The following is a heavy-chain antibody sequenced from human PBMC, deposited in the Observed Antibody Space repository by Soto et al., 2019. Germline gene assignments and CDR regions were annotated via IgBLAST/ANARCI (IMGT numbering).Heavy chain of an antibody. D-gene: IGHD2-15*01. J-gene: IGHJ4*02. Sequence: GGSLRLSCETSGFSFSVYGMHWVRQAPGKGLEWVAVIWYDASKQFYAASVEGRFTISRDNSKAILHLQMNSLRAEDTAVYYCAAWAEGATEVHWGQGTLVTVSS. CDR1: GFSFSVYG. CDR3: AAWAEGATEVH. CDR2: IWYDASKQ. V-gene: IGHV3-33*01.